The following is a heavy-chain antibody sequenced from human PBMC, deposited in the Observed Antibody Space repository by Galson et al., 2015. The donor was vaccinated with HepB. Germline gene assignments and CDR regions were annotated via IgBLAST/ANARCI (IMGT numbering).Heavy chain of an antibody. J-gene: IGHJ5*02. Sequence: SETLSLTCTVSGGSISSFYWSWIRQPPGKGLEWIANVYYSGITNYNPSLKSRVTISVDTSKNQFSLKPSSVTAADTAVYYCARGGGYCVGTSCYGTTWFDPWGQGTLVTVSS. CDR1: GGSISSFY. D-gene: IGHD2-2*01. V-gene: IGHV4-59*01. CDR3: ARGGGYCVGTSCYGTTWFDP. CDR2: VYYSGIT.